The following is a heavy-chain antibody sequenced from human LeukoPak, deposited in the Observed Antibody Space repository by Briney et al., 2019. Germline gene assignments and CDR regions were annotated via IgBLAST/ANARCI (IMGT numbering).Heavy chain of an antibody. CDR2: IYYSGST. Sequence: SETLSLTCTVSGGSISSYYWSWIRQPPGKGLEWIGYIYYSGSTNYNPSLKSRVTISVDTSKNQFSLKLSSVTAADTAVYYCARHAYGDYVQYDYWGQGTLVTVSS. CDR3: ARHAYGDYVQYDY. V-gene: IGHV4-59*08. D-gene: IGHD4-17*01. J-gene: IGHJ4*02. CDR1: GGSISSYY.